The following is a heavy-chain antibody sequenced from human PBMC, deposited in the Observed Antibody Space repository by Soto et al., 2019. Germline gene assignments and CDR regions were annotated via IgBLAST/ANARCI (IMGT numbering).Heavy chain of an antibody. CDR2: ISATGGSA. Sequence: GGSLRLSCAASGFTFSSYAMSWVRQAPGKGLEWVSAISATGGSAFYADSVKGRFTISRDNSKNTVFLQIDSLVTEDTAVYYCAKGTTAVYCFDFWGQGTRVTVSS. CDR1: GFTFSSYA. CDR3: AKGTTAVYCFDF. J-gene: IGHJ4*02. D-gene: IGHD2-15*01. V-gene: IGHV3-23*01.